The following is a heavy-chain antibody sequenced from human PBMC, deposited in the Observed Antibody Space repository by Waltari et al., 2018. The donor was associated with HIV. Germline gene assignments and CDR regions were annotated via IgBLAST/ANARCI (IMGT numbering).Heavy chain of an antibody. CDR3: ARDMGYYDFWSALDWCDP. J-gene: IGHJ5*02. Sequence: QVQLVQSGAEVKKPGASVKVSCKASGYTFTSYGISWVRQAPGQGLEWMGWISAYNGNTNHAQKLQGRVTMTTDTSTSTAYMELRSLRSDDTAVYYCARDMGYYDFWSALDWCDPWGQGTLVTVSS. D-gene: IGHD3-3*01. CDR1: GYTFTSYG. V-gene: IGHV1-18*01. CDR2: ISAYNGNT.